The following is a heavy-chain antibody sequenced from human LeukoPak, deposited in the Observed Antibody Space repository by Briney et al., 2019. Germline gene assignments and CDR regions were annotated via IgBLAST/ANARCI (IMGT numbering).Heavy chain of an antibody. CDR2: IIPIFGTA. CDR3: AIQLSTLKYYYYYGMDV. CDR1: GGTFSSYA. Sequence: ASVKVSCKASGGTFSSYAISWVRQAPGQGLEWMGGIIPIFGTANYAQKFQGRVTMTRNTSISTAYMELSSLRSEDTAVYYCAIQLSTLKYYYYYGMDVWGQGTTVTVSS. D-gene: IGHD5-18*01. V-gene: IGHV1-69*05. J-gene: IGHJ6*02.